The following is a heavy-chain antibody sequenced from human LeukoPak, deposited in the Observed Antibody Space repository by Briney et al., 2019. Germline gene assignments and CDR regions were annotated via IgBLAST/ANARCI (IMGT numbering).Heavy chain of an antibody. CDR2: IYYSGST. CDR3: ARVEGGSYYGP. D-gene: IGHD1-26*01. J-gene: IGHJ5*02. V-gene: IGHV4-59*01. Sequence: SETLSLTCTVSGGSISSYYWSWIRQPPGKGLEWIGYIYYSGSTNYNPSLKSRVTISVDTSKNQFSLKLSSVTAADTAVYYCARVEGGSYYGPWGQGTLVTVSS. CDR1: GGSISSYY.